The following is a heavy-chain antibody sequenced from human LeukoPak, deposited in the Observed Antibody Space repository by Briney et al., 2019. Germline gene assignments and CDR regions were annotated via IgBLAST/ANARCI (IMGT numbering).Heavy chain of an antibody. V-gene: IGHV3-21*01. CDR1: GFSFNRHR. CDR3: AKDSGYDYFDN. J-gene: IGHJ4*02. D-gene: IGHD5-12*01. Sequence: GGSLRLPCAASGFSFNRHRMNWVRQAPGKGLEWVSSISSGTSYIYYAESVKGRFTISRDNAKNSLYLQMSSLRAEDTAVYYCAKDSGYDYFDNWGQGTLVTVSS. CDR2: ISSGTSYI.